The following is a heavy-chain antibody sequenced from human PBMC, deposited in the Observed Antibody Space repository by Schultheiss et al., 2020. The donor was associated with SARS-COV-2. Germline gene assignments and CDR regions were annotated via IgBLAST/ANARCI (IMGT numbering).Heavy chain of an antibody. V-gene: IGHV3-30-3*01. CDR2: ISYDGTNK. J-gene: IGHJ4*02. CDR3: ARDQELRYFDWLPYFDY. D-gene: IGHD3-9*01. Sequence: GESLKISCAASGFTFSDHYMDWVRQAPGKGLEWVALISYDGTNKYYADSVKGRFTISRDNSKNTLYLQMNSLRAEDTAVYYCARDQELRYFDWLPYFDYWGQGTLVTVSS. CDR1: GFTFSDHY.